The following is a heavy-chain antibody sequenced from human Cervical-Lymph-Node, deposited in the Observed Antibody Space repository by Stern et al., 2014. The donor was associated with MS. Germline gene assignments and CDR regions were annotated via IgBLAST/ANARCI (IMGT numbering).Heavy chain of an antibody. V-gene: IGHV4-59*01. J-gene: IGHJ6*04. CDR1: GGFISSYY. CDR3: TRAADLYYYYGMDV. CDR2: VFYTGST. Sequence: VQLVESGPGLVKPSETLSLTCTVSGGFISSYYWSWIRQPPGKALEWIGNVFYTGSTNYNPSLKSRVTISLDTSKNQVSLNLNSVTTADTAVYYCTRAADLYYYYGMDVWGKGTTVIVSS.